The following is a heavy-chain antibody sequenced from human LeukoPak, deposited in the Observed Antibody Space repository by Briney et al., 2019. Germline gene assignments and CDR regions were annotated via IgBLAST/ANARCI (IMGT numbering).Heavy chain of an antibody. Sequence: PGGSLRLSCAASGFTFSSYAMHRVRQAPGKGLEYVSAISSNGGSTYYANSVKGRFTISRDNSKNTLYLQMGSLRAEDMAVYYCARLMYYDFWSGYSPKIDEIDPWGQGTLVTVSS. J-gene: IGHJ5*02. CDR2: ISSNGGST. CDR1: GFTFSSYA. CDR3: ARLMYYDFWSGYSPKIDEIDP. D-gene: IGHD3-3*01. V-gene: IGHV3-64*01.